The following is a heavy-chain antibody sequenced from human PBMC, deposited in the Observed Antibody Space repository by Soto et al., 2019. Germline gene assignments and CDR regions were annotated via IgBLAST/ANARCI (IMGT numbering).Heavy chain of an antibody. CDR1: GFAFSNFH. CDR2: IGGAGNDI. D-gene: IGHD6-19*01. CDR3: AKRFSDGWEAGMDV. V-gene: IGHV3-23*04. J-gene: IGHJ6*02. Sequence: EMQVVESGGGLVQPGGSLRLSCAASGFAFSNFHMNWVRQAPGKGLQWVATIGGAGNDIHYADSVEGRFIVSRDNSKKTLHLQMAGLRDEDTAIYYWAKRFSDGWEAGMDVWGQGTTVTVSS.